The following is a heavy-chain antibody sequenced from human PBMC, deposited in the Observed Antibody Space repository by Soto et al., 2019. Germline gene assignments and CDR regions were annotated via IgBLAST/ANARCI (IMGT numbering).Heavy chain of an antibody. CDR3: ARAWPMLSYYYYGMDV. CDR2: IGTAGDT. V-gene: IGHV3-13*01. Sequence: GGSLRLSCAASGFTFSSYDMHWVRQATGKGLEWVSAIGTAGDTYYPGSVKGRFTISRENAKNSLYLQMNSLRAEDTAVYYCARAWPMLSYYYYGMDVWGQGTTVTVSS. D-gene: IGHD3-16*01. CDR1: GFTFSSYD. J-gene: IGHJ6*02.